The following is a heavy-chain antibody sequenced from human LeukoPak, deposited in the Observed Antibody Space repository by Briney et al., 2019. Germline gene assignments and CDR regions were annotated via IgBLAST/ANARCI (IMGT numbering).Heavy chain of an antibody. J-gene: IGHJ4*02. V-gene: IGHV1-24*01. D-gene: IGHD1-1*01. CDR3: AAQKADDWNDSYYFDY. CDR1: GYTLTELS. Sequence: ASVKVSCKVSGYTLTELSMHWVRQAPGKGLEWMGGFYPEDGETIYAQKFQGRVTMTEDTSTDTAYMELSSLRSEDTAVYYCAAQKADDWNDSYYFDYWGQGTLVTVSS. CDR2: FYPEDGET.